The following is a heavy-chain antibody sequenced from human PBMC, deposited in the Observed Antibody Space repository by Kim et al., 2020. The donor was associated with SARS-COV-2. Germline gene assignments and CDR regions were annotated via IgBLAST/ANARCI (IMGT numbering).Heavy chain of an antibody. CDR3: ARAQTTVTKGWFDP. J-gene: IGHJ5*02. V-gene: IGHV5-10-1*01. Sequence: PSLRGHVTISADKSISTAYLQWCSLKASDTAMYYCARAQTTVTKGWFDPWGQGTLVTVSS. D-gene: IGHD4-17*01.